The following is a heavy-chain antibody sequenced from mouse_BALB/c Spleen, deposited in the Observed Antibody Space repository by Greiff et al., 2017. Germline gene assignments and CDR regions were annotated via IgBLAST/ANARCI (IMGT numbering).Heavy chain of an antibody. D-gene: IGHD1-1*01. CDR3: ASDYYGSSYEYFDV. CDR2: ISYSGST. V-gene: IGHV3-8*02. Sequence: EVKLQESGPSLVKPSQTLSLTCSVTGDSITSGYWNWIRKFPGNKLEYMGYISYSGSTYYNPSLKSRISITRDTSKNQYYLQLNSVTTEDTATYYCASDYYGSSYEYFDVWGAGTTVTVSS. CDR1: GDSITSGY. J-gene: IGHJ1*01.